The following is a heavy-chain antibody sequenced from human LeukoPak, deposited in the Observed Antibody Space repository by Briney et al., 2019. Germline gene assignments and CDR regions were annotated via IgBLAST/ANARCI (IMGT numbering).Heavy chain of an antibody. D-gene: IGHD6-25*01. CDR2: VYYGRSP. J-gene: IGHJ4*02. Sequence: SETLSLTCTVSGGSISSYYWAWIRQPPGKGLEWIGSVYYGRSPYFNPSLESRATISVDTSKNHFSLKMSSVTAADTAVYYCARSSGTGTFSYWGQGTLVTVSS. CDR3: ARSSGTGTFSY. CDR1: GGSISSYY. V-gene: IGHV4-39*02.